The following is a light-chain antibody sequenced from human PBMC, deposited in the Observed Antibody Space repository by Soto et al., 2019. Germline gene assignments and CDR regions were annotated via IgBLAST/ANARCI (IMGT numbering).Light chain of an antibody. CDR1: QPISNY. CDR2: GAS. Sequence: DVQMTQSPSSLSASVGDRVTITCRASQPISNYLNWYQQKAGEAPKVLIFGASSLQSGVPSKFSGSGYGTDFTLIINNLHPXXFATYYCQQTHAVPLTFGQGTRL. V-gene: IGKV1-39*01. J-gene: IGKJ5*01. CDR3: QQTHAVPLT.